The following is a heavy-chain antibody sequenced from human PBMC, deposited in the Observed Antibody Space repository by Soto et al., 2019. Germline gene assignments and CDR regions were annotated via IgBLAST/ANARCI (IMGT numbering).Heavy chain of an antibody. Sequence: EVQLLESGGGLIQPGGSLRLSCAASGFTFSNYAMSWVRQAPGKGLEWVSSITGNGFGTDYADSVRGRFTISRDNSKNTLYLQINSLRVEDTARYFCARDSSGYYQFPNWFDPWGQGTLVTVSS. J-gene: IGHJ5*02. CDR1: GFTFSNYA. CDR2: ITGNGFGT. D-gene: IGHD3-22*01. CDR3: ARDSSGYYQFPNWFDP. V-gene: IGHV3-23*01.